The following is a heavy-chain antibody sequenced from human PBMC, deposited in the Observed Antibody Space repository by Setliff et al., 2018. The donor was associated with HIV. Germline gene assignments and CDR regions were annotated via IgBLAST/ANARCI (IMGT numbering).Heavy chain of an antibody. D-gene: IGHD5-12*01. CDR3: ARLWLRGPPT. CDR1: GGSISSSSYY. V-gene: IGHV4-39*07. Sequence: SETLSLTCTVSGGSISSSSYYWVWIRQPPGKGLDWTGSFYLTESTNYNPTLKSRVTISGDTSRNQFSLKLSSVTAADTAVYYCARLWLRGPPTWGQGTMVTVSS. CDR2: FYLTEST. J-gene: IGHJ3*01.